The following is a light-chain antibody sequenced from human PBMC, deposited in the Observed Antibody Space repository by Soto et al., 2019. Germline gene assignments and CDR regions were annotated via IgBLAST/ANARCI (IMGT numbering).Light chain of an antibody. Sequence: EIVMTQSPATLSVSPGERATLSCRASQSVSSNLGWYQQKPGQAPRLLIYGVSTRATGIPARFSGSGSGTEFTLTISSLQSEDFAVYYCQQYNNWPLYTFGQGTKLDIK. CDR1: QSVSSN. CDR2: GVS. V-gene: IGKV3-15*01. CDR3: QQYNNWPLYT. J-gene: IGKJ2*01.